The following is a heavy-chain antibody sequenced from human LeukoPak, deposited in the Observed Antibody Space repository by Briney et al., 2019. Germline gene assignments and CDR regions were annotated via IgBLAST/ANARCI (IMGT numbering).Heavy chain of an antibody. CDR2: IYYSGST. J-gene: IGHJ4*02. Sequence: ETLSLTCTVSGGSISSYYWSWIRQPPGKGLEWIGYIYYSGSTNYNPSLKSRVTISVDTSKNQFSLKLSSVTAADTAVYYCARDRRSGKLAYFDYWGQGTLVTVSS. CDR1: GGSISSYY. D-gene: IGHD2-15*01. V-gene: IGHV4-59*12. CDR3: ARDRRSGKLAYFDY.